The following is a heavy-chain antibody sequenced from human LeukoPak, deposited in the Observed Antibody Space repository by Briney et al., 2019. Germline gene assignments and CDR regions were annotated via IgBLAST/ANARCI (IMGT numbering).Heavy chain of an antibody. Sequence: PGGSLRLSCAASGFTFSSYSMNWVRQAPGKGLEWVSYISSSSSTIYYADSVKGRFTISRDNSKNTLYLQMNSLRAEDTAVYYCARDPIKGVVAYYFDYWGQGTLVTVSS. J-gene: IGHJ4*02. V-gene: IGHV3-48*01. CDR2: ISSSSSTI. D-gene: IGHD2-15*01. CDR3: ARDPIKGVVAYYFDY. CDR1: GFTFSSYS.